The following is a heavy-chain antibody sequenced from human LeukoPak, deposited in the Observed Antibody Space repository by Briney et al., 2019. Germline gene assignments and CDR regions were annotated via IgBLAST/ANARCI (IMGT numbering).Heavy chain of an antibody. D-gene: IGHD3-9*01. J-gene: IGHJ4*02. Sequence: GGSLRLSCAASGFTFSTYAMHWVRQGPGKGLEWVAVISYDGSNKYYADSVKGRFTISRDNSKNTLYLQINSLRAEDTAVYYCARDSKQLRYFENGGDFDYWGQGTLVTVSS. CDR2: ISYDGSNK. V-gene: IGHV3-30-3*01. CDR3: ARDSKQLRYFENGGDFDY. CDR1: GFTFSTYA.